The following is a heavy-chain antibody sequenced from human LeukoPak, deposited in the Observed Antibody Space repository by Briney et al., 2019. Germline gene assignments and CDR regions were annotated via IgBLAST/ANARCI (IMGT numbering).Heavy chain of an antibody. CDR3: ARMFSGSYYGYYIDY. CDR2: LYSGGMI. V-gene: IGHV3-53*01. D-gene: IGHD1-26*01. Sequence: PGGSLRLSCAASGFTVNNYYMTWVRQAPGKGLEWVSILYSGGMIYYADSVKSRFTISTDTTKNTVNLKMNSLRAEDTAIYYCARMFSGSYYGYYIDYWGQGSMLTVSS. CDR1: GFTVNNYY. J-gene: IGHJ4*02.